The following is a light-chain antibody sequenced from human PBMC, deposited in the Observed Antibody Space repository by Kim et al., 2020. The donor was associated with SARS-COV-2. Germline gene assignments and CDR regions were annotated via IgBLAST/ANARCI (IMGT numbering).Light chain of an antibody. CDR2: KDT. V-gene: IGLV3-25*03. CDR3: QSPDSSATWV. Sequence: SYELTQPPSVSVSPGQTAGITCSGDALPNQYVYWYQQRPGRAPVLIIYKDTERPSGVPERISGSSSGTTATLTISGVQAEDESDYYCQSPDSSATWVFGGGTKVTVL. CDR1: ALPNQY. J-gene: IGLJ3*02.